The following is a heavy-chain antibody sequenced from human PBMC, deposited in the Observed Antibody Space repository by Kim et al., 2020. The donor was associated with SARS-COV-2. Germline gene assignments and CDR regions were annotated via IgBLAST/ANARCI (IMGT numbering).Heavy chain of an antibody. CDR1: GGSFSGYY. CDR3: ARGNRYYYGSGSYSPYYYYMDV. V-gene: IGHV4-34*01. D-gene: IGHD3-10*01. CDR2: INHSGST. J-gene: IGHJ6*03. Sequence: SETLSLTCAVYGGSFSGYYWSWIRQPPGKGLEWIGEINHSGSTNYNPSLKSRVTISVDTSKNQFSLKLSSVTAADTAVYYCARGNRYYYGSGSYSPYYYYMDVWGKGTTVTVSS.